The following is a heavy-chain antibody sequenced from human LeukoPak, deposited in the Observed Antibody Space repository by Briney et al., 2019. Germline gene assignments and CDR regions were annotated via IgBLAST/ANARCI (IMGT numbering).Heavy chain of an antibody. CDR3: ARSGYCSGGSCPTGGINYYYYYGMDV. Sequence: ASVKVSCKASGYTFTSYGISWVRQAPGQGLEWMGWISAYNGNTNYAQKLQGRVTMTTDTSTSTAYMELGSLRSDDTAVYYCARSGYCSGGSCPTGGINYYYYYGMDVWGQGTTVTVSS. CDR2: ISAYNGNT. D-gene: IGHD2-15*01. V-gene: IGHV1-18*01. J-gene: IGHJ6*02. CDR1: GYTFTSYG.